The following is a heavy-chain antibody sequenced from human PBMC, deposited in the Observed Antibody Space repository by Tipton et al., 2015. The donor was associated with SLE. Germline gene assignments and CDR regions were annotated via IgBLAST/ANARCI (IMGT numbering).Heavy chain of an antibody. J-gene: IGHJ6*03. CDR2: INHSGST. V-gene: IGHV4-34*01. CDR1: GGSFSGYH. CDR3: ARGLNYYDSSGYYPFYYMDV. Sequence: TLSLTCAVYGGSFSGYHWSWFRQPPGKGLEWIGEINHSGSTNYNPSLKSRVTISIDTSKNQFSLKLTSVTAADTAVYYCARGLNYYDSSGYYPFYYMDVWGKGTTVTVSS. D-gene: IGHD3-22*01.